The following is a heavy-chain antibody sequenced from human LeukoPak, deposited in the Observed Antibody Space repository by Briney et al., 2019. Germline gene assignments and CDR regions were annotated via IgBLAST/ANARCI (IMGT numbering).Heavy chain of an antibody. CDR3: ARKYDFWSGYYPLPYYFDY. Sequence: ASVKVSCKASGYTFTSYGISWVRQAPGQGLEWMGWISAYNGNTNYAQKLQGRVTMTTDTSKSTAYMELKSLRSDDTAVYYCARKYDFWSGYYPLPYYFDYWGQGTLVTVSS. J-gene: IGHJ4*02. CDR1: GYTFTSYG. V-gene: IGHV1-18*01. CDR2: ISAYNGNT. D-gene: IGHD3-3*01.